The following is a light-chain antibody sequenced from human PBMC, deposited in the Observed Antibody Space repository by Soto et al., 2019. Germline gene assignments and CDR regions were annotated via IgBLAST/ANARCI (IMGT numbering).Light chain of an antibody. CDR3: SSYTSSSTL. CDR1: RRDIGGYDH. J-gene: IGLJ1*01. V-gene: IGLV2-8*01. Sequence: QSALTQPPSASGSPGQSVTVSCTGTRRDIGGYDHVSWYQQHPGKAPKLMIFEVSKRPSGVPDRFSASKSGNTASLTISGLQAEDEADYYCSSYTSSSTLFGTGTKVTVL. CDR2: EVS.